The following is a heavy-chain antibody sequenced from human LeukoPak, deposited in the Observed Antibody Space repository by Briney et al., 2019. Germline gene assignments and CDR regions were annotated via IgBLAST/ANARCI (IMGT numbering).Heavy chain of an antibody. CDR2: IYSGGWT. CDR1: GFTVSGNH. CDR3: ARPAGYGDYAFDY. Sequence: GGSLRLSCAASGFTVSGNHMNWVRQAPGKGLEWVSVIYSGGWTNYADSVKGRFTISRDNSKNTLYLQMNSLRAKDTAVYYCARPAGYGDYAFDYWGQGTLVTVSS. J-gene: IGHJ4*02. V-gene: IGHV3-66*04. D-gene: IGHD4-17*01.